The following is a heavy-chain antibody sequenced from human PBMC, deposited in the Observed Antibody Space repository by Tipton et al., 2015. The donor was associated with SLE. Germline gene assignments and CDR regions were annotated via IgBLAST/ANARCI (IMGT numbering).Heavy chain of an antibody. CDR3: AKDQDDDIGY. D-gene: IGHD3-3*01. V-gene: IGHV3-23*01. CDR1: GFTFNSYA. CDR2: ISGGGTIT. Sequence: SLRLSCAASGFTFNSYAMSWVRQAPGKGLEGVPAISGGGTITYYADSLKGRFSISRDNSKSTLYLQMDSLRVEDTAVYYCAKDQDDDIGYWGQGALVIVS. J-gene: IGHJ4*02.